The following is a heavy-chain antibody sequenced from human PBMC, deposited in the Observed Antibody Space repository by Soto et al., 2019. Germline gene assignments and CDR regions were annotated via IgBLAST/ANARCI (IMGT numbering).Heavy chain of an antibody. CDR2: ISVHNGNT. J-gene: IGHJ4*02. CDR1: GYNFINYG. Sequence: GASVKVSCKASGYNFINYGITWVRQAPGQGLEWMGWISVHNGNTNDAQKIQGRVTMTTDTSTSTAHMELRSLRSDDTAVYYCVRDLDGAGSYYTDYWGPGTLVTVSS. V-gene: IGHV1-18*01. D-gene: IGHD3-10*01. CDR3: VRDLDGAGSYYTDY.